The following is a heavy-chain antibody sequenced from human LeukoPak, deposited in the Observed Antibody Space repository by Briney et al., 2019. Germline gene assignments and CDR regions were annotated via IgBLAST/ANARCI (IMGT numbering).Heavy chain of an antibody. CDR1: GFTFSSYA. CDR3: ARDKVSGSSGWYYFDY. CDR2: ISYDGSNN. J-gene: IGHJ4*02. V-gene: IGHV3-30-3*01. D-gene: IGHD6-19*01. Sequence: GRSLRLSCAASGFTFSSYAMHWVRQAPGKGLEWVAVISYDGSNNYYADSVKGRFTISRDNSKNTLYLQMNSLRAEDTTVYYCARDKVSGSSGWYYFDYGGQGTLVTVSS.